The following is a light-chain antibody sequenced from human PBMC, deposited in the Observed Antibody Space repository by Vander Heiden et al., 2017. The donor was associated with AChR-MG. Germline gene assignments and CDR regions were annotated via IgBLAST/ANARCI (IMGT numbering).Light chain of an antibody. CDR1: SSDVGGYNY. V-gene: IGLV2-8*01. Sequence: QSAQTQPPSASGSPGQSVTISCTGTSSDVGGYNYVSWYQQHPGKAPNLMIYEVSTRPSGVPDRFSGSKSGNTASLTVSGLQAEDEADYYCSSYAGSNNLVFGGGTKLTVL. J-gene: IGLJ2*01. CDR3: SSYAGSNNLV. CDR2: EVS.